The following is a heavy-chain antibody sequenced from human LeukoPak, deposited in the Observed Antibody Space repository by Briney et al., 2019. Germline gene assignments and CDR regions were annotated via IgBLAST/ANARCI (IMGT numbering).Heavy chain of an antibody. D-gene: IGHD6-13*01. V-gene: IGHV3-21*01. CDR2: ITSSSSYI. CDR1: GFTFSSYS. CDR3: AVRYSSRWYLFDY. Sequence: PGGSLRLSCAASGFTFSSYSMDWVRQAPGKGLEWVSSITSSSSYIYYADSVKGRFTISRDNAKNTLYLQMNSLRAEDTAVYYCAVRYSSRWYLFDYWGQGTLVTVSS. J-gene: IGHJ4*02.